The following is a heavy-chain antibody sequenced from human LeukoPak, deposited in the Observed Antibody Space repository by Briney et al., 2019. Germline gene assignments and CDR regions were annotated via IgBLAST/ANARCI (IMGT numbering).Heavy chain of an antibody. Sequence: ASVKVSCKASGYTFTSYGISWVRQAPGQGLEWVGWISPYNGNINYAQKVQGRVTMTTDTSASTAYMELSSLRSEDMAVYYCGRESSGSYYRGNNWFDPWGQGTLVTVSS. CDR3: GRESSGSYYRGNNWFDP. CDR2: ISPYNGNI. J-gene: IGHJ5*02. D-gene: IGHD3-10*01. CDR1: GYTFTSYG. V-gene: IGHV1-18*03.